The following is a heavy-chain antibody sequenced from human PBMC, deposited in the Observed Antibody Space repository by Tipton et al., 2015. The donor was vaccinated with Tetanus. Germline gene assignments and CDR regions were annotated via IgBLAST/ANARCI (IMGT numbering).Heavy chain of an antibody. V-gene: IGHV4-39*01. CDR2: TYYSGST. CDR3: ARRALRGYSYGYGY. J-gene: IGHJ4*02. CDR1: TFSSYA. Sequence: TFSSYAMSWVRQPPGKGLEWIGSTYYSGSTYYNPSLKSRVTISVGTSKNQFSLKLSSVTAADTAVYYCARRALRGYSYGYGYWGQGTLVTVSS. D-gene: IGHD5-18*01.